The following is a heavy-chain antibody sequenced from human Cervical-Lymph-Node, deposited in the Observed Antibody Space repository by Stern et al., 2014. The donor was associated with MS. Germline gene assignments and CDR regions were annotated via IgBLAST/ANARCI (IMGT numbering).Heavy chain of an antibody. V-gene: IGHV3-30*18. CDR1: GFTFSSYG. D-gene: IGHD6-13*01. CDR2: VSFDGSNK. Sequence: VQLLESGGGVVQSGRSLRLSCAASGFTFSSYGMHWVRQAPGKRLEWVAGVSFDGSNKYDADSVKGRFTISRDNSKNTLFLQMNSLRAEDTAVYYCAKDLRAAAGPLDYWGQGTLVTVSS. CDR3: AKDLRAAAGPLDY. J-gene: IGHJ4*02.